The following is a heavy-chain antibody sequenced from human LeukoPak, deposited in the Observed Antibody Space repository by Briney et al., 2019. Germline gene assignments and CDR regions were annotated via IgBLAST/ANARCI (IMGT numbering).Heavy chain of an antibody. D-gene: IGHD6-13*01. J-gene: IGHJ5*02. CDR3: ATTHVYTSSLYYGP. V-gene: IGHV4-39*01. CDR1: GGSISSRSYY. CDR2: ISYSGST. Sequence: SETLSLTCTVSGGSISSRSYYWGWIRQPPGKGLEYIGSISYSGSTYYTPSLKSRVTLSVDTSKNQFSLKLSSVTATDTAVYYCATTHVYTSSLYYGPWGQGTLVTVSS.